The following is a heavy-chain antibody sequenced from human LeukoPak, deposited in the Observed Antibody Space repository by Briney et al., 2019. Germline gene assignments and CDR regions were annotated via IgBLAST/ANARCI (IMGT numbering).Heavy chain of an antibody. Sequence: TPETLSLSPALSGGSISSSTYCCGCTRHPPGKGLEWIGRMTYSGSTYYNPSLKSRATISVYSTKNPSSLKLSSVTAADSAVYYCGRSDIDLVLDYWGKGTMVTVSS. CDR1: GGSISSSTYC. V-gene: IGHV4-39*01. J-gene: IGHJ4*02. D-gene: IGHD5-12*01. CDR3: GRSDIDLVLDY. CDR2: MTYSGST.